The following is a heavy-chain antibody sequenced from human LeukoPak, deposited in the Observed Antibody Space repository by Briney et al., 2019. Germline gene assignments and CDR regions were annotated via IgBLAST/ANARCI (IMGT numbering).Heavy chain of an antibody. V-gene: IGHV1-18*01. CDR3: ARGVYYDILTGYYTLFDY. J-gene: IGHJ4*02. D-gene: IGHD3-9*01. Sequence: GASVNVSCKASVYTFTSYGISWVRQAPGQGLEWMGWISAYNGNTNYAQKLQGRVTMTTDTSTSTAYMELRSLRSDDTAVYYCARGVYYDILTGYYTLFDYWGQGTLVTVSS. CDR1: VYTFTSYG. CDR2: ISAYNGNT.